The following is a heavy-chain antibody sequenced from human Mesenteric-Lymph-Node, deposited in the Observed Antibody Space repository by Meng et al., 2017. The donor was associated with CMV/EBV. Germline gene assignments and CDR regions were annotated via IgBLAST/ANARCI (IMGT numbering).Heavy chain of an antibody. J-gene: IGHJ4*02. Sequence: SETLSLTCTVSGASITSHYWSWIRQSPGKGLEWLGYIYYNGSTNYNPSLKSRVTISVDTSKKHFFLNLSSVTPADTAVYYCARSTELRFLEWLPGYWGQGTLVTVSS. CDR1: GASITSHY. V-gene: IGHV4-59*11. D-gene: IGHD3-3*01. CDR2: IYYNGST. CDR3: ARSTELRFLEWLPGY.